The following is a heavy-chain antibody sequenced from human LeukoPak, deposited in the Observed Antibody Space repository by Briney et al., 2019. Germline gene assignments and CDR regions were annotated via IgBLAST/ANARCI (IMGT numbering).Heavy chain of an antibody. V-gene: IGHV5-51*01. CDR1: GYRFISYW. CDR3: ARRRDCSGGSCYSVPRYNWFDP. CDR2: IYPRDSDT. D-gene: IGHD2-15*01. J-gene: IGHJ5*02. Sequence: GESLKISCEGSGYRFISYWIAWVSQMPGKGLAWMGIIYPRDSDTRYSPSFQGQVTISADNSISTAYLQWSSLKASDTAMYCCARRRDCSGGSCYSVPRYNWFDPWGQGTLVTVSS.